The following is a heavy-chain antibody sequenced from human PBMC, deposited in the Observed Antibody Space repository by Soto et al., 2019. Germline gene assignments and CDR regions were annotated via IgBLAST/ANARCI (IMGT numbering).Heavy chain of an antibody. V-gene: IGHV3-23*01. CDR2: ISGSGGSI. CDR3: ARVAPEYSSTPRRFDF. J-gene: IGHJ4*02. Sequence: GSLGLSCGSSGFTFSGYFMSCILHAPGKGLEWVSSISGSGGSIYYAHSVKGRFTISRDKTKNTLDLQMNSLRAEDTAVYHCARVAPEYSSTPRRFDFWGQGTLVTVSS. CDR1: GFTFSGYF. D-gene: IGHD6-13*01.